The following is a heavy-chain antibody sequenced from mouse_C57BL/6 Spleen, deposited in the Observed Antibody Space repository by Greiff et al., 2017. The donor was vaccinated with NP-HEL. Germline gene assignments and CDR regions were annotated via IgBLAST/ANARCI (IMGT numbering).Heavy chain of an antibody. CDR3: ARAVDYSNLGYFDY. CDR1: GYTFTDYN. D-gene: IGHD2-5*01. Sequence: EVMLVESGPELVKPGASVKMSCKASGYTFTDYNMHWVKQSHGKSLEWIGYINPNNGGTSYNQKFKGKATLTVNKSSSTAYMELRSLTSEDSAVYYCARAVDYSNLGYFDYWGQGATLTVSS. CDR2: INPNNGGT. V-gene: IGHV1-22*01. J-gene: IGHJ2*01.